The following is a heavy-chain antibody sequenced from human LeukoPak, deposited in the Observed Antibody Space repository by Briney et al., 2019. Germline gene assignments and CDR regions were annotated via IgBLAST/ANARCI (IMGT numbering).Heavy chain of an antibody. J-gene: IGHJ4*02. Sequence: SETLSLTCTVSGGSISSYYWSWIRQPPGKGLEWIGYIYYSGSTNYNPSLKSRVTISVDTSKNQFSLKLSSVTAADTAVYYCARGRVNWNYVTFAFDYWGQGTLVTVSS. CDR2: IYYSGST. D-gene: IGHD1-7*01. CDR3: ARGRVNWNYVTFAFDY. CDR1: GGSISSYY. V-gene: IGHV4-59*12.